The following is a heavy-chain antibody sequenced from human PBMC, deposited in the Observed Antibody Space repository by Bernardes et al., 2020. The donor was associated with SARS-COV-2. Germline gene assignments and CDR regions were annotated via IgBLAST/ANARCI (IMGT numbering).Heavy chain of an antibody. D-gene: IGHD5-18*01. CDR2: IIPILGIA. J-gene: IGHJ5*02. CDR1: GGTFSSYT. V-gene: IGHV1-69*04. CDR3: ARDLRYSYGNFWFDP. Sequence: SVKVSCKASGGTFSSYTISWVRQAPGQGLEWMGRIIPILGIANYAQKFQGRVTITADKSTSTAYMELSSLRSEDTAVYYCARDLRYSYGNFWFDPWGQGTLVTVSS.